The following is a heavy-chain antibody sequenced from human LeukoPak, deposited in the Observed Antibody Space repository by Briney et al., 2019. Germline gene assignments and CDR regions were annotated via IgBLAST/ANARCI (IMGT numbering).Heavy chain of an antibody. J-gene: IGHJ4*02. CDR1: GFTFSNYA. CDR2: ISYDGINK. V-gene: IGHV3-30-3*02. CDR3: AKCDSTSCYTFDY. Sequence: GRSLRLSCAASGFTFSNYAMHWVRQAPGKGLEWVAIISYDGINKYYADSVKGRFTISRDNSKITLFLQMSSLRAEDTAVYYCAKCDSTSCYTFDYWGQGTLVTVSS. D-gene: IGHD2-2*02.